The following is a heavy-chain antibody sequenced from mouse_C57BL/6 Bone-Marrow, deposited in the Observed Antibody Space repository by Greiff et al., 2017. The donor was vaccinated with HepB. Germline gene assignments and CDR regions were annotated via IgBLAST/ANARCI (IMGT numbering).Heavy chain of an antibody. CDR3: ARLGTTVVAPHFDY. Sequence: QVQLQQPGAELVKPGASVKLSCKASGYTFTSYWLHWVKQRPGRGLEWLGRIDPNSGGTKNKEKFKSKATLTVDKPSNTAYMQRSSLTSEDSAVYYCARLGTTVVAPHFDYWGQGTTLTVSS. V-gene: IGHV1-72*01. CDR1: GYTFTSYW. D-gene: IGHD1-1*01. CDR2: IDPNSGGT. J-gene: IGHJ2*01.